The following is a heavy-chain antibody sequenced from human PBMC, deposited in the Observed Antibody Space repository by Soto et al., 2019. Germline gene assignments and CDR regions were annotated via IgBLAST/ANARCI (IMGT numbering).Heavy chain of an antibody. D-gene: IGHD4-4*01. J-gene: IGHJ2*01. Sequence: QVQLVQSGAEMKKPGSSVKVSCRAAGGTLDGFGVSWIRQAPGGRLEWMGGIIPLFNTVDYAQKFQARVTISADMSTATVYMELNNLRSEDTAVFYCATSADYRSSWYFDLWGRGTLVTVSS. CDR3: ATSADYRSSWYFDL. V-gene: IGHV1-69*14. CDR2: IIPLFNTV. CDR1: GGTLDGFG.